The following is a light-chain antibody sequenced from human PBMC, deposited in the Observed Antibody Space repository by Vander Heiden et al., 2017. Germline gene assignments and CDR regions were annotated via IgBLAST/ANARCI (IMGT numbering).Light chain of an antibody. CDR3: QQSYSTPQT. J-gene: IGKJ1*01. CDR1: QSISSY. Sequence: ASVGDRVTITCRASQSISSYLNWYQQKPGKAPKLLIYAASSLQSGVPSRFSGSGSGTDFTLTISSLQPEDFATYYCQQSYSTPQTFGQGTKVEIK. CDR2: AAS. V-gene: IGKV1-39*01.